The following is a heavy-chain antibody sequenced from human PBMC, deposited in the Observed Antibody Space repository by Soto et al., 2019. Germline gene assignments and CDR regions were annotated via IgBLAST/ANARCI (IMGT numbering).Heavy chain of an antibody. CDR1: GYTFTGYY. CDR3: ARDITLPNTYYYDSSGYSLGAFDI. Sequence: ASVKVSCKASGYTFTGYYMHWVRQAPGQGLEWMGWINPNSGGTNYAQKFQGWVTMTRDTSISTAYMELSRLRSDDTAVYYCARDITLPNTYYYDSSGYSLGAFDIWGQGTMVTVSS. J-gene: IGHJ3*02. V-gene: IGHV1-2*04. D-gene: IGHD3-22*01. CDR2: INPNSGGT.